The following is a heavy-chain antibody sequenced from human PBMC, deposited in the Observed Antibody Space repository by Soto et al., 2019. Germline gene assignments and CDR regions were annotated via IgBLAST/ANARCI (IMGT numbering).Heavy chain of an antibody. Sequence: PETLSLTCTVSGGSISSSSYYWGWIRQPPGKGLEWIGSIYYSGSTYYNPSLKSRVTISVDTSKNQFSLKLSSVTAEATAVYYCATYGIAAAGTWYDYGMDVWGQGTTVT. CDR2: IYYSGST. CDR3: ATYGIAAAGTWYDYGMDV. CDR1: GGSISSSSYY. V-gene: IGHV4-39*01. J-gene: IGHJ6*02. D-gene: IGHD6-13*01.